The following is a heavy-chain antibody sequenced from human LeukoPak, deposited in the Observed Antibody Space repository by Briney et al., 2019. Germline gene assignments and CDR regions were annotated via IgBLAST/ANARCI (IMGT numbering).Heavy chain of an antibody. Sequence: PSETLSLTCAVYGGSFSGYYWSWIRQPPGKGLEWIGEINHSGSTNYNPSLKSRVTISVDKSKNQFSLKLSSVTAADTAVYYCARRWFGETFDYWGQGTLVTVSS. CDR3: ARRWFGETFDY. D-gene: IGHD3-10*01. J-gene: IGHJ4*02. CDR2: INHSGST. CDR1: GGSFSGYY. V-gene: IGHV4-34*01.